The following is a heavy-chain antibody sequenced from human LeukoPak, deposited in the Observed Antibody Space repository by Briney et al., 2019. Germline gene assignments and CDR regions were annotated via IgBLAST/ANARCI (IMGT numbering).Heavy chain of an antibody. CDR2: INPNSGGT. CDR1: GYTFTGYY. CDR3: ARGAGGGTSFMDV. V-gene: IGHV1-2*02. J-gene: IGHJ6*02. D-gene: IGHD2-2*01. Sequence: AASVKVSCKASGYTFTGYYMHWVRQAPGQGLEWMGWINPNSGGTNYAQKFQGRVTMTRDTSISTAYVELSRLRSDDTAVYYCARGAGGGTSFMDVWGQGTTVTVSS.